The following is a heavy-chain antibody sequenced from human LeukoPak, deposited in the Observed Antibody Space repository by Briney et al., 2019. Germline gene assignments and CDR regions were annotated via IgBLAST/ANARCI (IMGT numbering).Heavy chain of an antibody. CDR2: IKSKTDGGTT. Sequence: PGGSLRLSCAASGFTFSNAWMSWVRQAPGKGLEWVGRIKSKTDGGTTDYAAPVKGRFTISRDDSKNTLYLQMNSLKTEDTAVYYCTTGPEWGWLVLSYWGQGTLVTVSS. D-gene: IGHD6-19*01. J-gene: IGHJ4*02. CDR1: GFTFSNAW. V-gene: IGHV3-15*01. CDR3: TTGPEWGWLVLSY.